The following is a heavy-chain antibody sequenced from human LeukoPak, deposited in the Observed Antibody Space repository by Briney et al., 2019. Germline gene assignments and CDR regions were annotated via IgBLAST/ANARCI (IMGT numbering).Heavy chain of an antibody. Sequence: ASVKVSCKASGYTFTGYYMHWVRQAPGQGLEWMGWINPNSGGTNYAQKFQGRVTMTRDTSISTAYMELSRLRSDDTAVYYCAGEQDYVINYFDYWGQGTLVTVSS. J-gene: IGHJ4*02. CDR2: INPNSGGT. D-gene: IGHD4-17*01. CDR1: GYTFTGYY. CDR3: AGEQDYVINYFDY. V-gene: IGHV1-2*02.